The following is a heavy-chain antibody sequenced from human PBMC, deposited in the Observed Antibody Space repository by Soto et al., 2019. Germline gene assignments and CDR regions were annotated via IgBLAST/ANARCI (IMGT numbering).Heavy chain of an antibody. J-gene: IGHJ4*02. D-gene: IGHD5-12*01. CDR2: ISGSGGRT. Sequence: PGGSLRLSCAASGFTFSSYAMNWVRQAPGKGLEWVSGISGSGGRTYYADSVKGRFTISRDNSKNTLYLQMNSLRAEDTAVYYCAKDLSGYSGYWFDYWGQGTLVTVSS. CDR3: AKDLSGYSGYWFDY. V-gene: IGHV3-23*01. CDR1: GFTFSSYA.